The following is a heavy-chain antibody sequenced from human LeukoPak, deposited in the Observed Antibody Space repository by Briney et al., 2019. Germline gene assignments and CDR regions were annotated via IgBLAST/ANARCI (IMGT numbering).Heavy chain of an antibody. CDR2: IWYDGSNK. CDR1: GFTFSSYG. J-gene: IGHJ4*02. CDR3: APLGIGVVTN. Sequence: PGRSLRLSCAASGFTFSSYGMHWVRQAPGKGLEWVAVIWYDGSNKYYADSVKGRFTISRDNSKNTLYLQMNSLRAEDTAVYYCAPLGIGVVTNWGQGTLVTVSS. V-gene: IGHV3-33*01. D-gene: IGHD6-19*01.